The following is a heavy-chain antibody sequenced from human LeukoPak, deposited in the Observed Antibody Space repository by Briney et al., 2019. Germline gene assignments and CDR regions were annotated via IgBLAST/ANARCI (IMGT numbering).Heavy chain of an antibody. J-gene: IGHJ4*02. V-gene: IGHV3-21*01. CDR1: GFTFSSYS. Sequence: GGSLRLSCAASGFTFSSYSMNWVRQAPGKGLEWVSSISSSSSYIYYADSVRGRFTISRDNAKNSLYLQMNSLRAEDTAVYYCARAACSSTSCMFPYYFDYWGQGTLVTVSS. CDR2: ISSSSSYI. D-gene: IGHD2-2*01. CDR3: ARAACSSTSCMFPYYFDY.